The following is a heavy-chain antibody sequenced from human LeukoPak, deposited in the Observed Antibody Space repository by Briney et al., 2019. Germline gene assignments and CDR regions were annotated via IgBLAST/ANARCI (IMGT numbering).Heavy chain of an antibody. D-gene: IGHD4-23*01. J-gene: IGHJ6*03. CDR3: ARGGRDYGGNQRIHYYYYYMDV. CDR1: GGSLSSYY. Sequence: SETLSLTCTVSGGSLSSYYWSWIRQPPGKGLEWIGYIYYSGSTNNNPSLKSRVTISVDASKHQLSLKLSSVTAADTAVYYCARGGRDYGGNQRIHYYYYYMDVWGKGTTVTVSS. V-gene: IGHV4-59*01. CDR2: IYYSGST.